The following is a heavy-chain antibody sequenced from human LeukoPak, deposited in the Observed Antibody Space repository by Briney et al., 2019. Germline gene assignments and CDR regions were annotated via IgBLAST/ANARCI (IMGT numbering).Heavy chain of an antibody. CDR3: ARDTIAAAGFDY. V-gene: IGHV3-33*01. Sequence: AGGSLRLSCAASGLTFSSYGMHWVRQAPGKGLEWVAVIWYDGSNKYYADSVKGRFTISRDNSKNTLYLQMNSLRAEDTAVYYCARDTIAAAGFDYWGQGTLVTVSS. CDR1: GLTFSSYG. D-gene: IGHD6-13*01. J-gene: IGHJ4*02. CDR2: IWYDGSNK.